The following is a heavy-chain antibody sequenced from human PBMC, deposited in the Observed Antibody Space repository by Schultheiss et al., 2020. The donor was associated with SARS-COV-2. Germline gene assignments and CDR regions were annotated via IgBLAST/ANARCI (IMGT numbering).Heavy chain of an antibody. CDR2: ISSSDNTI. CDR1: GFTFSSYE. CDR3: AGDSGSSWYGGFDYYYGMDV. Sequence: GGSLRLSCAASGFTFSSYEMNWVRQAPGKGLEWVSYISSSDNTIYYADSVKGRFTMSRDNSKNSLYLQMNSLRAEDTAVYYCAGDSGSSWYGGFDYYYGMDVWGQGTTVTVAS. V-gene: IGHV3-48*03. D-gene: IGHD6-13*01. J-gene: IGHJ6*02.